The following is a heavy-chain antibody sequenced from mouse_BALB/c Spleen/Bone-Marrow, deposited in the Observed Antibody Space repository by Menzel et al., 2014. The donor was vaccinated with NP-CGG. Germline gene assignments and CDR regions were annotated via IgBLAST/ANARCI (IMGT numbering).Heavy chain of an antibody. J-gene: IGHJ3*01. CDR2: ISDGGTYS. Sequence: EVQGVESGGGLVKPGGPLKLSCAASGFTFSDYYMSWIRQTPEKRLEWVASISDGGTYSYYPDSVKGRFTVSRDNAKNILYLQMSVLKSEDTAMYYCARHGGYKYACFAYWGQGTLVTVSA. D-gene: IGHD2-14*01. V-gene: IGHV5-4*02. CDR1: GFTFSDYY. CDR3: ARHGGYKYACFAY.